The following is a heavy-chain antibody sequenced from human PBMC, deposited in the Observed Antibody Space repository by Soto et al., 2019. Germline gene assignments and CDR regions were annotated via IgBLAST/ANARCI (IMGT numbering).Heavy chain of an antibody. V-gene: IGHV6-1*01. D-gene: IGHD6-19*01. CDR1: GDNVSTNIVT. J-gene: IGHJ4*02. CDR3: ARLTSGWYDF. Sequence: SQTLSLTCAISGDNVSTNIVTWNLIRQSPSRGLEWLGRTYYRSKWYNDYAISLKGRVTINPDTSKNQFSLHLNSVTPEDTAVYYCARLTSGWYDFWGQGTLVTVSS. CDR2: TYYRSKWYN.